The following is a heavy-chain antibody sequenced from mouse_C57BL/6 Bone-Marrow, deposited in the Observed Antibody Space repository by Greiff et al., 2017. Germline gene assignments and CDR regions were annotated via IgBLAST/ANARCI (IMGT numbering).Heavy chain of an antibody. D-gene: IGHD2-3*01. Sequence: DVKLQESGPGLVKPSQSLSLTCSVTGYSITSGYYWNWIRQFPGNKLEWMGYLRYDGSNNYNPSLKNRISITRDTSTNQFFLKFNSVTTEDTATKYCAREGLLPWFAYWGQGTLVTVSA. CDR3: AREGLLPWFAY. V-gene: IGHV3-6*01. CDR1: GYSITSGYY. J-gene: IGHJ3*01. CDR2: LRYDGSN.